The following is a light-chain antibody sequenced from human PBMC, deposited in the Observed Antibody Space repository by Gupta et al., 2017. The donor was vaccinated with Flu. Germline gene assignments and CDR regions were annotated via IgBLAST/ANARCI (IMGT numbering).Light chain of an antibody. V-gene: IGLV3-19*01. Sequence: TVKIKCQGESLRSSDASGYQQKTGQAHVLVIVVKNNRPSGIPDRFSGSSSGNTASFTIPRXQXEDEADXDCNSRANSDTQRKVVFGGGTKLTVL. CDR1: SLRSSD. CDR2: VKN. CDR3: NSRANSDTQRKVV. J-gene: IGLJ3*02.